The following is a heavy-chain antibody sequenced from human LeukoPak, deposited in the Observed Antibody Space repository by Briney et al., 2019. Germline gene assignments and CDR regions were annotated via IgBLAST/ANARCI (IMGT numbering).Heavy chain of an antibody. V-gene: IGHV4-39*07. D-gene: IGHD5-18*01. CDR1: GGSISSSSYY. J-gene: IGHJ5*02. CDR2: IYYSGST. Sequence: PSETLSLTCTVSGGSISSSSYYWGWIRQPPGNGLEWIGSIYYSGSTYYNPSLKSRVTISVDTSKNQFSLKLSSVTAADTAVYYCARAREEGYSYGEEYNWFDPWGQGTLVTVSS. CDR3: ARAREEGYSYGEEYNWFDP.